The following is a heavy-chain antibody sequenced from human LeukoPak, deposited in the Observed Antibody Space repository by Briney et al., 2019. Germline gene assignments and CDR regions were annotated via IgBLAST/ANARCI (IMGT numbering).Heavy chain of an antibody. CDR1: GYSFTSYW. D-gene: IGHD6-13*01. V-gene: IGHV5-51*01. CDR2: IYPGDSDT. Sequence: GESLKISCKGSGYSFTSYWIGWVRRMPGKGLEWMGIIYPGDSDTRYSPSFQGQVTISADKSISTAYLQWSSLKASDTAMYYCARHDVKLGQQLYMDVWGKGTTVTVSS. CDR3: ARHDVKLGQQLYMDV. J-gene: IGHJ6*03.